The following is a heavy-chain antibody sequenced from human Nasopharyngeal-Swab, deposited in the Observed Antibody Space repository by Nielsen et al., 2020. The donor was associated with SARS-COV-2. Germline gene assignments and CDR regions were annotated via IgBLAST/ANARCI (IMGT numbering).Heavy chain of an antibody. CDR3: ARVPGYSYGFGY. V-gene: IGHV3-74*01. D-gene: IGHD5-18*01. Sequence: GGSLRLSCAASGFTFSNAWMSWVRQAPGKGLVWVSRINSDGSSTSYADSVKGRFTISRDNAKNTLYLQMNSLRAEDTAVYYCARVPGYSYGFGYWGQGTLVTVSS. CDR2: INSDGSST. CDR1: GFTFSNAW. J-gene: IGHJ4*02.